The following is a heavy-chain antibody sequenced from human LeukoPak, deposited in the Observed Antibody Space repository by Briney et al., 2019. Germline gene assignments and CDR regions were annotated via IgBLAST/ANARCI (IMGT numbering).Heavy chain of an antibody. CDR1: GVSMSSGDYD. Sequence: SETLSLTCTVSGVSMSSGDYDWRWVRQPPGKGLEWIAYFYYSGITYYHPSPKRRLTIPVATPKTQFSLTLTSVTAADTAVNYCARKAYSSGRPYFDYWGQGTLVTVSS. CDR2: FYYSGIT. V-gene: IGHV4-30-4*01. D-gene: IGHD6-19*01. CDR3: ARKAYSSGRPYFDY. J-gene: IGHJ4*02.